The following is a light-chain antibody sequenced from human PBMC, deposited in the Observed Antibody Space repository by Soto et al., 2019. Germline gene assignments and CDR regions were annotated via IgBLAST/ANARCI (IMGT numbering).Light chain of an antibody. Sequence: IQMTESPSSLSASVWGIVTLTGQATHDSTENLKWYQQKPGKRPKLLVYGASCLQTAVPSRISGSGFGPDFTLSISSLQPADFATYSCHPYDSLPESVGPGTKVDIK. J-gene: IGKJ3*01. V-gene: IGKV1-33*01. CDR1: HDSTEN. CDR3: HPYDSLPES. CDR2: GAS.